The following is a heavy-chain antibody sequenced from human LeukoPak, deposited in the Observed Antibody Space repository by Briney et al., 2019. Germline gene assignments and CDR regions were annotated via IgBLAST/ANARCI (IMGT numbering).Heavy chain of an antibody. CDR3: ARGPKYCSGGSCYHNWFDP. D-gene: IGHD2-15*01. CDR1: RGSFSGYY. V-gene: IGHV4-34*01. CDR2: INHSEST. Sequence: PLQTLSLTCAVYRGSFSGYYWSWIRQPPGKELEWIGEINHSESTNYNPSLKSRVTISVDTSKHQYSLKLSSVTAADTAVYYCARGPKYCSGGSCYHNWFDPWGQGTLVTVSS. J-gene: IGHJ5*02.